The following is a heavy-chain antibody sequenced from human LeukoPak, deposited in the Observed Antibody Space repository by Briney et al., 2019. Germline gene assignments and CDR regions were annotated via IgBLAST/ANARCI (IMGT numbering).Heavy chain of an antibody. CDR2: INHSGST. CDR3: ARAGGYNATLNYYFDY. J-gene: IGHJ4*02. V-gene: IGHV4-34*01. Sequence: SETLSLTCAVYGGSFSGYYWSWIRQPPGKGLEWIGEINHSGSTNYNPSLKSRVTISVDTSKNQFSLKLSSVTAADTAVYYCARAGGYNATLNYYFDYWGQGTLVTVSS. CDR1: GGSFSGYY. D-gene: IGHD5-24*01.